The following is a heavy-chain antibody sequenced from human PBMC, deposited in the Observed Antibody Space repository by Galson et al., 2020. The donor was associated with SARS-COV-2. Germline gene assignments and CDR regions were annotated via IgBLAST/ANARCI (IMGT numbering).Heavy chain of an antibody. CDR1: GYNLTNYW. CDR3: ARRYFQSRGGGWFDP. V-gene: IGHV5-51*01. Sequence: GESLKTPCQGSGYNLTNYWIGRVRQVPGKGPEWMGIIYPDDPDSRYSPSFQGQVTLSADKSISTAYLQWSSLKASDTAINYCARRYFQSRGGGWFDPWGQGTLVTVSS. D-gene: IGHD3-10*01. CDR2: IYPDDPDS. J-gene: IGHJ5*02.